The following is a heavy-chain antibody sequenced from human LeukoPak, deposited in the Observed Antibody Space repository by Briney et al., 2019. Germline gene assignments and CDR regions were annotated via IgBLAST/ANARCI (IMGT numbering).Heavy chain of an antibody. J-gene: IGHJ4*02. V-gene: IGHV4-59*01. Sequence: SETLSLTCTVSGGSISDDYWSWLRQPPGKGLEWIAYIHYSGTTNYNPSLRSRVTISIDTSKKQFSLQVSSVTAADTAVYYCARGAGWYNYRGQGTLVTVSS. CDR2: IHYSGTT. CDR1: GGSISDDY. D-gene: IGHD6-19*01. CDR3: ARGAGWYNY.